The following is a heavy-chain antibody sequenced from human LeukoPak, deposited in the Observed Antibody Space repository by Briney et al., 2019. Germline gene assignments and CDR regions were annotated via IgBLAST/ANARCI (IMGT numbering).Heavy chain of an antibody. CDR2: INHSGST. D-gene: IGHD5-12*01. Sequence: SETLSLTCAAYGGSFSGYYWSWIRQPPGKGLEWIGEINHSGSTNYNPSLKSRVTISVDTSKNQFSLKLSSVTAADTAVYYCARGGGWLRSGGWFDPWGQGTLVTVSS. CDR1: GGSFSGYY. V-gene: IGHV4-34*01. CDR3: ARGGGWLRSGGWFDP. J-gene: IGHJ5*02.